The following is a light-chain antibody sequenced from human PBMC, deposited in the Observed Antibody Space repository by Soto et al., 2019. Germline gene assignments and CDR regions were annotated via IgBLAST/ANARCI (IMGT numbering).Light chain of an antibody. CDR3: QQYNNWPWT. V-gene: IGKV3-15*01. CDR1: QSVSSSY. Sequence: EIVLTQSPGTLFLSPGERATLSRRASQSVSSSYLAWYQQTNGQPPRLLIYGASTRATGIPARFSGSGSGTECTLTISRLQSEDFSVYYCQQYNNWPWTFGQGTKV. J-gene: IGKJ1*01. CDR2: GAS.